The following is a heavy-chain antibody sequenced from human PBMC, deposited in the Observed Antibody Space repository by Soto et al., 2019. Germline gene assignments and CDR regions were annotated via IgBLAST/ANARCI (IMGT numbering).Heavy chain of an antibody. V-gene: IGHV3-30*18. CDR1: GFTFSSYG. J-gene: IGHJ4*02. D-gene: IGHD6-19*01. CDR3: AKVNLQWLVRGRIDY. CDR2: ISYDGSNK. Sequence: QVQLVESGGGVVQPGRSLRLSCAASGFTFSSYGMHWVRQAPGKGLEWVAVISYDGSNKYYADSVKGRFTISRDNSKNTLYLQMNSLRAEDTAVYYCAKVNLQWLVRGRIDYWGQGTLVTVSS.